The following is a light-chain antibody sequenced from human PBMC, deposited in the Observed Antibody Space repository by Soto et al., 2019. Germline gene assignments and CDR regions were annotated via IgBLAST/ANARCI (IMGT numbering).Light chain of an antibody. V-gene: IGKV3-20*01. Sequence: EIVLTQSPGPPSFSPGERATLSCRASQSVSNTYLAWYQQKPGQAPRLLIYGASSRATGIPYRFSGSGSGTDFTLTISRLQPEDFAVYYCQQYGSSPLTFGGGTKVAIK. CDR2: GAS. CDR1: QSVSNTY. CDR3: QQYGSSPLT. J-gene: IGKJ4*01.